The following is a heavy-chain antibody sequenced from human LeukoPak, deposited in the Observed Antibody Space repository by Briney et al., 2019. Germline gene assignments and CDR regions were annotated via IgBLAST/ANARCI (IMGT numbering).Heavy chain of an antibody. Sequence: GGSLRLSCEASGFPFSDYAMTWVRQAPGKGLEWVSSIKGTGGGSSYADSVKGRFTMTRDNSKSTLYLQMNSLRAGDTAVYFCGRDPNGDYGGDFEFWGQGTLVTVSS. CDR3: GRDPNGDYGGDFEF. V-gene: IGHV3-23*01. J-gene: IGHJ3*01. D-gene: IGHD4-23*01. CDR1: GFPFSDYA. CDR2: IKGTGGGS.